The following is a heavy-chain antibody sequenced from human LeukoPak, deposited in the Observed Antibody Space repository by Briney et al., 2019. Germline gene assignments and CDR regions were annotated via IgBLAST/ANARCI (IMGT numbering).Heavy chain of an antibody. CDR2: IRSKAYGGTT. V-gene: IGHV3-49*04. CDR1: GFTFGDYA. Sequence: GGSLRLSCTASGFTFGDYAMSWVRQAPGKGLEWVGFIRSKAYGGTTEYAASVKGRFTISRDDSKSIAYLQMNSLKTEDTAVYYCTTEGYYDSSGYYYPSYWGQGTLVTVSS. J-gene: IGHJ4*02. D-gene: IGHD3-22*01. CDR3: TTEGYYDSSGYYYPSY.